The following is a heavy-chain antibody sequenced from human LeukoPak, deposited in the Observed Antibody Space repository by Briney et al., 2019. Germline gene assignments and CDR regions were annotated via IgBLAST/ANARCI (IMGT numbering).Heavy chain of an antibody. D-gene: IGHD4-17*01. V-gene: IGHV3-20*04. CDR2: INWNGGST. Sequence: PGGSRRLSCAASGFTFDDYGMSWVRQAPGKGLEWVSGINWNGGSTGYADSVKGRFTISRDNAKNSLYLQMNSLRAEDTALYYCARRPYGVYYYYMDVWGKGTTVTVSS. J-gene: IGHJ6*03. CDR1: GFTFDDYG. CDR3: ARRPYGVYYYYMDV.